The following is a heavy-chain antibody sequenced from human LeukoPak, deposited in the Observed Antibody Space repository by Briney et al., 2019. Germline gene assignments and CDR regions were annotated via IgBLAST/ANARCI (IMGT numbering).Heavy chain of an antibody. Sequence: PGGSLILSCAASGFPFSVSWMHWFRQVPGKGLMWVSRITTDETTTYADSVRGRFSISRDNAKNTVYLQMNSLRVEDTAVYYCAKDWFATTDYWGQGILVTVSS. CDR1: GFPFSVSW. CDR2: ITTDETT. CDR3: AKDWFATTDY. D-gene: IGHD1/OR15-1a*01. V-gene: IGHV3-74*01. J-gene: IGHJ4*02.